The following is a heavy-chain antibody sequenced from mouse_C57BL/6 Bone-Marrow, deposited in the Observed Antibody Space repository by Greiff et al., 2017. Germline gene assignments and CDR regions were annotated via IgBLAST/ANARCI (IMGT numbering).Heavy chain of an antibody. Sequence: EVQGVESGEGLVKPGGSLKLSCAASGFTFSSYAMSWVRQTPEKRLEWVAYISSGGDYIYYADTVKGRFTISRDNARNTLYLQMSSLKSEDTAMYYFTREGEIYYYGSSYYAMDDWGQGTSVTVSS. D-gene: IGHD1-1*01. CDR2: ISSGGDYI. V-gene: IGHV5-9-1*02. CDR1: GFTFSSYA. CDR3: TREGEIYYYGSSYYAMDD. J-gene: IGHJ4*01.